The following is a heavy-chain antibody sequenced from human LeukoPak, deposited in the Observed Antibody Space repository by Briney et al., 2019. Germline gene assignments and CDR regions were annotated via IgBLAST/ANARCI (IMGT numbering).Heavy chain of an antibody. V-gene: IGHV3-23*01. J-gene: IGHJ4*02. CDR2: ISGSGGST. CDR1: GFTFSSYA. Sequence: GGSLRLSCAASGFTFSSYAMSWVRQAPGKGLEWVSAISGSGGSTYYADSVKGRSTISRDNSKNTLYLQMNSLRAEDTAVYYCASHPGIAAAANYWGQGTLVTVSS. CDR3: ASHPGIAAAANY. D-gene: IGHD6-13*01.